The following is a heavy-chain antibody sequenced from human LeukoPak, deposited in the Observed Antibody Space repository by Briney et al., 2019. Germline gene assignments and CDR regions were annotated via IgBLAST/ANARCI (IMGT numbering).Heavy chain of an antibody. CDR3: ATESGTYSGTCFDY. Sequence: GGSLRLSCAASGFTVSSNYMSWVRQAPGKGLEWVAVISYDGSNKYYADSVKGRFTISRDNSKNTLYLQMNSLRAEDTAVYYCATESGTYSGTCFDYWGQGNLVTVSS. J-gene: IGHJ4*02. V-gene: IGHV3-30-3*01. CDR1: GFTVSSNY. CDR2: ISYDGSNK. D-gene: IGHD1-26*01.